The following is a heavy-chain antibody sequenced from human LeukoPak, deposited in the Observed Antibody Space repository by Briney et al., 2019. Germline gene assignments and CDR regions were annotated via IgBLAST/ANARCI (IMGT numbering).Heavy chain of an antibody. D-gene: IGHD3-10*01. CDR3: AKDEYYYGSGPGGVDY. V-gene: IGHV3-53*05. CDR1: GFTVSSNY. Sequence: PGGSLRLSCAASGFTVSSNYMSWVRQAPGKGLEWVSVIYSGGSTYYADSVKGRFTISRDNSKNTLYLQMNSLRAEDTAVYYCAKDEYYYGSGPGGVDYWGQGTLVTVSS. CDR2: IYSGGST. J-gene: IGHJ4*02.